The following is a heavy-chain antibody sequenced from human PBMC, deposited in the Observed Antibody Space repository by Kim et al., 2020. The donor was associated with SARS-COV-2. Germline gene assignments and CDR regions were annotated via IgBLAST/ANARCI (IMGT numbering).Heavy chain of an antibody. CDR3: AKGVYSESSYYFDY. D-gene: IGHD1-26*01. V-gene: IGHV3-23*01. J-gene: IGHJ4*02. Sequence: SVKGRLTISRDNSKNPLCLRMNGLRAEDTAIYYCAKGVYSESSYYFDYWGQGTLATVSS.